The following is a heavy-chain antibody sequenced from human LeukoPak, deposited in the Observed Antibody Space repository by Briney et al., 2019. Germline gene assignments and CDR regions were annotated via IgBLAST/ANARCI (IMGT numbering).Heavy chain of an antibody. V-gene: IGHV3-23*01. CDR1: GFTFSTYA. J-gene: IGHJ4*02. Sequence: PGGSLRLSCAASGFTFSTYAMTWLRQAPGKGLEWVSAISGSGGSTYYADSVKGRFTISRDNSKNTLYLQMNSLRAEDTAVYYCAKHSLPYDSSGFFDYWGQGTLVTVSS. CDR3: AKHSLPYDSSGFFDY. CDR2: ISGSGGST. D-gene: IGHD3-22*01.